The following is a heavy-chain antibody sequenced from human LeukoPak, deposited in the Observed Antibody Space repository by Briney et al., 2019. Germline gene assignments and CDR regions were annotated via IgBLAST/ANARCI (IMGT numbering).Heavy chain of an antibody. Sequence: PGGSLRLSCAASGFTFSDYYMSWIRQAPGKGLEWVSYISSSGSTIYYADSVKGRFTISRDNAKNSLHLQMNSLRAEDTAVYYCARGYYDSSGYYVDDYWGQGTLVTVSS. CDR3: ARGYYDSSGYYVDDY. D-gene: IGHD3-22*01. CDR1: GFTFSDYY. CDR2: ISSSGSTI. V-gene: IGHV3-11*01. J-gene: IGHJ4*02.